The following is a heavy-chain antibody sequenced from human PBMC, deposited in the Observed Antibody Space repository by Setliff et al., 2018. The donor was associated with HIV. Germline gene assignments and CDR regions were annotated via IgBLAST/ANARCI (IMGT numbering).Heavy chain of an antibody. CDR2: IHYDVSSK. V-gene: IGHV3-30*02. D-gene: IGHD6-13*01. CDR3: AKDHATSSCFTALLDY. CDR1: GFTFSSYG. J-gene: IGHJ4*02. Sequence: GASLKISRAAFGFTFSSYGMHWVRQAPGKGLEWVAFIHYDVSSKYYADLVKGRFTISRDNSKNSLYLQMNSLGAEDTAVYYCAKDHATSSCFTALLDYWGQGALVTVSS.